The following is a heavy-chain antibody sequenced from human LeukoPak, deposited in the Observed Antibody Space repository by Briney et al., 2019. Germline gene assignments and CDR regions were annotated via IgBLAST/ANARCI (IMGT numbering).Heavy chain of an antibody. CDR3: ARDGSSSVGFVGFDP. J-gene: IGHJ5*02. CDR2: IYTSGST. V-gene: IGHV4-61*02. D-gene: IGHD6-13*01. CDR1: GGSISSGSYY. Sequence: KTSETLSLTCTGSGGSISSGSYYWSWIRQPAGKGLEWIGRIYTSGSTNYNPSLKSRVTISVDTSKNQFSLKLSSVTAADTAVYYCARDGSSSVGFVGFDPWGQGTLVTVSS.